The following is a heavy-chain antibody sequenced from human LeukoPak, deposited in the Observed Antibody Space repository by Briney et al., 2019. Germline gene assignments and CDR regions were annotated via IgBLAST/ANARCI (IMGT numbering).Heavy chain of an antibody. Sequence: GGSLRLSCAASGFTFSSYALHWVRQAPGKGLEWVAVISYDGNNKYYADSVKGRFTISRDNSENTLFLQVRSLRPEDTAVYYCARGGRISTVVPTANNGMDVWGQGTTVTVSS. CDR3: ARGGRISTVVPTANNGMDV. J-gene: IGHJ6*02. D-gene: IGHD1-1*01. CDR2: ISYDGNNK. V-gene: IGHV3-30-3*01. CDR1: GFTFSSYA.